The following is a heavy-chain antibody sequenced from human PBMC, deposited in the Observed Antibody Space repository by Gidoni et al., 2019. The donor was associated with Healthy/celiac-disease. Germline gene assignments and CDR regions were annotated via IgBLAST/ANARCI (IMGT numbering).Heavy chain of an antibody. J-gene: IGHJ5*02. CDR1: GGSFSGYY. CDR3: ARGLTAAGIILNWFDP. CDR2: INHSGST. D-gene: IGHD6-13*01. Sequence: QVQLQQWGAGLLKPSETLSLTCAVYGGSFSGYYWSWIRQPPGKGLEWSGEINHSGSTNYNPSLKSRVTISVDTSKNQFSLKLSSVTAADTAVYYCARGLTAAGIILNWFDPWGQGTLVTVSS. V-gene: IGHV4-34*01.